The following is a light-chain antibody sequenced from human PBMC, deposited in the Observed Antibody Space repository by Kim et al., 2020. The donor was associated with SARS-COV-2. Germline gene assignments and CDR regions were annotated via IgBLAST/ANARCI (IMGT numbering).Light chain of an antibody. V-gene: IGKV3-11*01. Sequence: SVSPGEIAALSSRASQSVSTYLAWYQHKPGQAPRLLIHDASNRATGIPPRFSGSGSGTDFTLTISSLEPEDFAIYYCQQRSNWPPTFGGGTKVEI. CDR3: QQRSNWPPT. CDR2: DAS. J-gene: IGKJ4*01. CDR1: QSVSTY.